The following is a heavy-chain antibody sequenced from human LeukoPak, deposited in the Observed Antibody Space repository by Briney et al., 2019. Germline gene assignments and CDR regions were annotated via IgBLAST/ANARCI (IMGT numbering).Heavy chain of an antibody. J-gene: IGHJ4*02. CDR1: GFTFSNAW. Sequence: GGSLRLSCAAAGFTFSNAWMSWVRQAPGKGLEMVGRIKSQTDGGTTDYAAHVKGRFTISRDDLKNPLYLQMNSLKTEDTAVYYCTTDLSSSWQYWGQGTLVTVSS. CDR2: IKSQTDGGTT. V-gene: IGHV3-15*01. D-gene: IGHD6-13*01. CDR3: TTDLSSSWQY.